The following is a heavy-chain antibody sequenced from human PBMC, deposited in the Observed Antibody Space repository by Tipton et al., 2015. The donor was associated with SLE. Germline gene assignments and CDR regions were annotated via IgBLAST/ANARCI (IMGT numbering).Heavy chain of an antibody. CDR2: IYYSGST. V-gene: IGHV4-59*01. CDR1: GGSISNYY. J-gene: IGHJ4*02. D-gene: IGHD5-18*01. Sequence: TLSLTCTVSGGSISNYYWSWIRQPPGKGLEWIGYIYYSGSTNYNPSLKSRVTISVDTSKNQFSLKLSSVTAADTAVYYCARAPLSSAMVTHFDYWGQGTLVTVSS. CDR3: ARAPLSSAMVTHFDY.